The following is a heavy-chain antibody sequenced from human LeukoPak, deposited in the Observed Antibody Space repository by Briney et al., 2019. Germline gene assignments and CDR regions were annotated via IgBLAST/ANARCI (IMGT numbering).Heavy chain of an antibody. CDR3: ARGGRRYCSGGSCYWFDP. Sequence: ASVKVSCKASGYTFTSYDINWVRQATGQGLEWMGWMNPNSGNTGYAQKFQGRVTITRNTSISTAYMELSSLRSEDTAVYYCARGGRRYCSGGSCYWFDPWGQGTLVTVSS. J-gene: IGHJ5*02. CDR1: GYTFTSYD. D-gene: IGHD2-15*01. CDR2: MNPNSGNT. V-gene: IGHV1-8*03.